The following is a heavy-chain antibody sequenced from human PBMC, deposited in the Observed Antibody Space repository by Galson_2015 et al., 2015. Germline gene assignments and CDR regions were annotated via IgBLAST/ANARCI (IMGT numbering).Heavy chain of an antibody. V-gene: IGHV6-1*01. D-gene: IGHD3-10*01. CDR3: IRSDYGSVTHY. CDR2: TFYRSKWYH. J-gene: IGHJ4*02. CDR1: GDSVSSHSVA. Sequence: CAISGDSVSSHSVAWNWIRQSPSRGLEWLGRTFYRSKWYHDYAVSVKSRITINPDTSRNQFSLQLNSVTPEDTAVYYCIRSDYGSVTHYWGQGTLVTVFS.